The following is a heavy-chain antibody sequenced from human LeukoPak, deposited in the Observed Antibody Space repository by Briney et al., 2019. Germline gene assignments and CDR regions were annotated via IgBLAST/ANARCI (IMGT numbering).Heavy chain of an antibody. J-gene: IGHJ5*02. V-gene: IGHV4-61*02. Sequence: SQTLSLTCTVSGGSISSGSYYWSWIRQPAGKGLEWIGRIYTSGSTNYNPSLKSRATISVDTSKNQFSLKLNSVTAADTAVYYCARANRDGYNPWGQGTLVTVSS. CDR3: ARANRDGYNP. CDR2: IYTSGST. CDR1: GGSISSGSYY. D-gene: IGHD5-24*01.